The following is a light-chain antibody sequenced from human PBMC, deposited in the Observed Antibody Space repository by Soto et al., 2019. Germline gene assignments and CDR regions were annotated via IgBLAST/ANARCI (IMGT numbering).Light chain of an antibody. CDR3: QQYNTFWT. CDR2: KAS. Sequence: DIQMTQSASTLSVSVGDRVTITFRASQTISSWLAWYQQKPGKAPKLLIYKASTLKSGVPSRFSGSGSGTEFTLTISSLQPDDFATYYCQQYNTFWTFGPGTKVDIK. V-gene: IGKV1-5*03. J-gene: IGKJ1*01. CDR1: QTISSW.